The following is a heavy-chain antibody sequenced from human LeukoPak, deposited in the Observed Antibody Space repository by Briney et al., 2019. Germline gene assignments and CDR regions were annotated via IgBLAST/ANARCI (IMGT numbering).Heavy chain of an antibody. V-gene: IGHV4-59*01. CDR1: GGSISSYY. Sequence: SSETLSLTCTVSGGSISSYYWSWIRQPPGKGLEWIGYIYYSGSTNYNPSLKSRVTISVDTSKNQFSLKLSSVTAADTAVYYCARDGAVAGFDYWGQGTLVTVSS. D-gene: IGHD6-19*01. CDR3: ARDGAVAGFDY. J-gene: IGHJ4*02. CDR2: IYYSGST.